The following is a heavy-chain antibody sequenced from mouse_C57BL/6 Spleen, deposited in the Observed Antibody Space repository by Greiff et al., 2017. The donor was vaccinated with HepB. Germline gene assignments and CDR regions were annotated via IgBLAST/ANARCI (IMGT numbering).Heavy chain of an antibody. CDR1: GYTFTSYW. D-gene: IGHD2-3*01. CDR3: ARGRGYYVHYYAMDY. J-gene: IGHJ4*01. CDR2: IDPSDSYT. V-gene: IGHV1-50*01. Sequence: VQLQQPGAELVKPGASVKLSCKASGYTFTSYWMQWVKQRPGQGLEWIGEIDPSDSYTNYNQKFKGKATLTVDTSSSTAYMQLSSLTSEDSAVYYCARGRGYYVHYYAMDYWGQGTSVTVSS.